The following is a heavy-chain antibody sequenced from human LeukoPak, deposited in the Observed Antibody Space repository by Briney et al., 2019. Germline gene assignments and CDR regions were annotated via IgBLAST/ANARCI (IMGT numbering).Heavy chain of an antibody. Sequence: GGSLRLSCAASGFTFSNYWMHWVRQTPGEGLVCVSLIKGDGGSTTYADSVKGRFTISRDNAKNTVYLQMNSLRAEDTAVYYCARGNYHAMDVWGQGTTVTVSS. J-gene: IGHJ6*02. V-gene: IGHV3-74*01. CDR1: GFTFSNYW. CDR3: ARGNYHAMDV. CDR2: IKGDGGST.